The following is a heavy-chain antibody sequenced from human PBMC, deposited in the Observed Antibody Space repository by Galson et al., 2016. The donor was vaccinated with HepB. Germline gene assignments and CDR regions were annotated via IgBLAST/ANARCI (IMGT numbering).Heavy chain of an antibody. V-gene: IGHV3-23*01. CDR3: CAGKNIPYYYYYMAV. Sequence: SLRLSCAASGFTFSSFAMSWVRQAPGKGLEWVSIINGGGGSVYYADSVKGRFTISRDNSRNTLYLQIHSLRAEDTAVYYCCAGKNIPYYYYYMAVWGTGTTVTVSS. CDR2: INGGGGSV. D-gene: IGHD2/OR15-2a*01. CDR1: GFTFSSFA. J-gene: IGHJ6*03.